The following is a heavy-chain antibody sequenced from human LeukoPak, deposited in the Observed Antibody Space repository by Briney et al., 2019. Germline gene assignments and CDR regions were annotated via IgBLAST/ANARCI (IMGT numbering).Heavy chain of an antibody. J-gene: IGHJ6*02. CDR1: VFTLHEYV. Sequence: GGALSLSCAGCVFTLHEYVMHWVRQAPGKGLEWVSLISGEGGSTYYADSVKGRFTISRDNSKKSLYLQINRLRTEDTALYYWSKNIGPYDSSGYYYLSYYYYGMDVWGQGTTVTVSS. CDR2: ISGEGGST. CDR3: SKNIGPYDSSGYYYLSYYYYGMDV. D-gene: IGHD3-22*01. V-gene: IGHV3-43*02.